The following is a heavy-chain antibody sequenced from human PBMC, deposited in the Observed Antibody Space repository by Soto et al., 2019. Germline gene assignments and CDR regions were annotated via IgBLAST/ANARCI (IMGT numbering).Heavy chain of an antibody. CDR1: GGSFSPYF. D-gene: IGHD6-19*01. CDR3: ARLASGWQYYYFDF. CDR2: INHSGST. J-gene: IGHJ2*01. V-gene: IGHV4-34*01. Sequence: QVQLQQWGAGLLKPSETLSLTCAVYGGSFSPYFWSWIRQPPGKGLEWIGEINHSGSTNYNPSLTGRATLSVYTSKNQVSLKLTSVTAADTAVYYCARLASGWQYYYFDFWGRGTPVTVSS.